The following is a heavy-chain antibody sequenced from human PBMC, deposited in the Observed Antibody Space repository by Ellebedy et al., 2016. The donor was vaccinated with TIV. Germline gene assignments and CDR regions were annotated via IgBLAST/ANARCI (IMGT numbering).Heavy chain of an antibody. J-gene: IGHJ5*02. Sequence: GGSLRLSCAASGFTFSSYGMHWVRQAPGKGLEWVAFIRYDGSNKYYADSVKGRFTISRDNSKNTLYLQMNSLRAEDTAVYYCARDLVRRLGWFDPWGQGTLVTVSS. CDR2: IRYDGSNK. CDR3: ARDLVRRLGWFDP. CDR1: GFTFSSYG. D-gene: IGHD6-25*01. V-gene: IGHV3-30*02.